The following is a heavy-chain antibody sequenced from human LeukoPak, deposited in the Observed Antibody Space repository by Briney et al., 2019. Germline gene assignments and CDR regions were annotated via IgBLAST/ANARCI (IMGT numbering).Heavy chain of an antibody. Sequence: ASVKVSCKASGYTFTSYDINWVRQAPGQGLEWMGWMNPNSGNTGYAQKFQGRVTMTRNTSISTAYMELSGLRSEDTAVYYCVYALTTAYDYWGQGTLVTVSS. V-gene: IGHV1-8*01. CDR1: GYTFTSYD. CDR3: VYALTTAYDY. J-gene: IGHJ4*02. D-gene: IGHD4/OR15-4a*01. CDR2: MNPNSGNT.